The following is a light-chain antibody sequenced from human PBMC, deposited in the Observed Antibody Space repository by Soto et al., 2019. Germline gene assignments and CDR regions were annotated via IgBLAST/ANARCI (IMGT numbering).Light chain of an antibody. CDR1: QSVSKS. CDR2: SAS. CDR3: QQYNNCPPIT. Sequence: EIVMTQSPATLSVSPGERATLSCRASQSVSKSLAWYQQKPGQAPRLLIYSASTRATGIPARFSGSGSETEFTLTISSLQSEDFAVYYCQQYNNCPPITFGQGTRLEIK. V-gene: IGKV3-15*01. J-gene: IGKJ5*01.